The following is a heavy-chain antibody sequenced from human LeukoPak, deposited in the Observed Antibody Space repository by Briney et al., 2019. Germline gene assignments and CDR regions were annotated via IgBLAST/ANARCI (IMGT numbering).Heavy chain of an antibody. V-gene: IGHV4-59*01. CDR1: GGSISSYY. Sequence: SETLSLTCTVSGGSISSYYWSWIRQSPGKGLECIGYIHYTGSTNYNPSLKSRVTISVDTSKNEFSLKLTSVTAADTAVYYCAREANYYGSGSYFEGTFDYWGQGSLVTVSS. CDR3: AREANYYGSGSYFEGTFDY. CDR2: IHYTGST. J-gene: IGHJ4*02. D-gene: IGHD3-10*01.